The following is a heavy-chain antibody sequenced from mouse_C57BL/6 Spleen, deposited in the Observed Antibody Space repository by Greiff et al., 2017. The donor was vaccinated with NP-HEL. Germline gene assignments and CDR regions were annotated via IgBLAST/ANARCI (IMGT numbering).Heavy chain of an antibody. CDR3: VRDDWDVPFDY. CDR2: IRSKSNNYAT. D-gene: IGHD4-1*01. Sequence: EVKLVESGGGLVQPKGSLKLSCAASGFSFNTYAMNWVRQAPGKGLEWVARIRSKSNNYATYYADSVKDRFTISRDDSESMLYIQMNNVKTEDTASDYCVRDDWDVPFDYWGQGTTLTVSS. J-gene: IGHJ2*01. V-gene: IGHV10-1*01. CDR1: GFSFNTYA.